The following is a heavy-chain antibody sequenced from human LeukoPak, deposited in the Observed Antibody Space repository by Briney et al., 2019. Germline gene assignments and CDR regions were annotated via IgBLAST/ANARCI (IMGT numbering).Heavy chain of an antibody. J-gene: IGHJ6*03. Sequence: GESLKISCKGSGYSFTSYWIGWVRQMSGKGLEWRGIIYPGDSDTRYSPSFQGQVTISADKSISTAYLQWSSLKASDTAMYYCARLPITIFGVDLGYYYMDVWGKGTTVTVSS. D-gene: IGHD3-3*01. CDR1: GYSFTSYW. V-gene: IGHV5-51*01. CDR3: ARLPITIFGVDLGYYYMDV. CDR2: IYPGDSDT.